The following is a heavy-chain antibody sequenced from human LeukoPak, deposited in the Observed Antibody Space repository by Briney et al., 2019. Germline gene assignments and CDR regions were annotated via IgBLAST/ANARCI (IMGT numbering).Heavy chain of an antibody. CDR1: GGSISSYY. Sequence: SETLSLTCTVSGGSISSYYWSWIRQPPGKGLEWIGYIYYTGRTNYNPSLMSRVTISVDRSKDQFSLKLSSVTAADTAVYYCARDGRGLDYWGQGTLVTVSS. J-gene: IGHJ4*02. CDR2: IYYTGRT. V-gene: IGHV4-59*12. CDR3: ARDGRGLDY. D-gene: IGHD3-10*01.